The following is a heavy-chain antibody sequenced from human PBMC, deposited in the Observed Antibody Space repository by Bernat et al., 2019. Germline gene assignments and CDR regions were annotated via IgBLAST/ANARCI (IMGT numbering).Heavy chain of an antibody. V-gene: IGHV1-3*01. D-gene: IGHD3-3*01. Sequence: QVQLVQSGAEVKKPGASVKISCKASAYTFTNYAMQWVRHAPGQRLEWMGWINAGNGNTGYSQKFQGRVTITGDRCASTAYMERGSLRSEDTAVYYCARGLWSASDVAYYFDYWGQGTLVTVSS. CDR1: AYTFTNYA. J-gene: IGHJ4*02. CDR2: INAGNGNT. CDR3: ARGLWSASDVAYYFDY.